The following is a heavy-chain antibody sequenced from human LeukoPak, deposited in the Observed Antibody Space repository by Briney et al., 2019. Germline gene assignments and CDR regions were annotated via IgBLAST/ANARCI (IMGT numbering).Heavy chain of an antibody. J-gene: IGHJ3*02. D-gene: IGHD3-22*01. CDR1: GGTFSSYA. CDR2: IIPILGIA. V-gene: IGHV1-69*04. Sequence: SVKVSCKASGGTFSSYAISWVRQAPGQGLEWMGRIIPILGIANYAQKFQGRVTITADESTSTAYMELSSLRSEDTAVYYCASDDYYDTRVNAFDIWGQGTMVTVSS. CDR3: ASDDYYDTRVNAFDI.